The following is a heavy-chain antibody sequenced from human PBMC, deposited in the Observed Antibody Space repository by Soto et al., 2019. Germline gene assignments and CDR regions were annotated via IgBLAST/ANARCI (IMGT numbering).Heavy chain of an antibody. Sequence: SEALSLTCTVSGGSISDDYWSWIRQPAGKGLEWIGHISHTGSTNYHPSLKSRVTLSVDTSHRQFSLKLSSVTAADTAVYYCAREARGVISGMDVWGQGTTVTVSS. J-gene: IGHJ6*02. V-gene: IGHV4-59*01. D-gene: IGHD3-10*01. CDR3: AREARGVISGMDV. CDR1: GGSISDDY. CDR2: ISHTGST.